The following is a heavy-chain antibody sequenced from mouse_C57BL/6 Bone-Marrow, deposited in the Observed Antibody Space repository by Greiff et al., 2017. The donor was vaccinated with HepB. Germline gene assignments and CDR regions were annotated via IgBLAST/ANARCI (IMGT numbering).Heavy chain of an antibody. Sequence: QVQLQQSGAELVKPGASVKMSCKASGYTFTSYWITWVKQRPGQGLEWIGDIYPGSGSTNYNEKFKSKATLTVDTSSSTAYMQLSSLTSEDSAVYYCARCITTHFDVWGTGTTVTVSS. CDR1: GYTFTSYW. V-gene: IGHV1-55*01. CDR3: ARCITTHFDV. CDR2: IYPGSGST. D-gene: IGHD1-2*01. J-gene: IGHJ1*03.